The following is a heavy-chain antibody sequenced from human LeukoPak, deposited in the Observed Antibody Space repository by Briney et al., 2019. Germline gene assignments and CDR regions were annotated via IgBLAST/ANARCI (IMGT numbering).Heavy chain of an antibody. J-gene: IGHJ4*02. V-gene: IGHV1-8*03. CDR1: GYTFTSYD. CDR2: MNPNSGNT. Sequence: ASVKVSCKASGYTFTSYDINWVRQATGQGLEWMGWMNPNSGNTGYAQKFQGRVTITRNTSISTAYMELSSLRSEDTAVYYCASYGSGSYPTPFDYWGQGTLVTVSS. D-gene: IGHD3-10*01. CDR3: ASYGSGSYPTPFDY.